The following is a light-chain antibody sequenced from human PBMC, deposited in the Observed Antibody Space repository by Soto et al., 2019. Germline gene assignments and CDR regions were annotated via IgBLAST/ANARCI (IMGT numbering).Light chain of an antibody. CDR2: GNS. Sequence: QSVLTQPPSVSGAPGQRVTISCTGSSSNIGAGYNVHWYQQHPGTAPKLLIYGNSNRPSGVPDRFSGTKSGTSASLAITGLQAEDEAYYYCQFYDSSLSGWVFGGGTKLTVL. CDR1: SSNIGAGYN. V-gene: IGLV1-40*01. J-gene: IGLJ3*02. CDR3: QFYDSSLSGWV.